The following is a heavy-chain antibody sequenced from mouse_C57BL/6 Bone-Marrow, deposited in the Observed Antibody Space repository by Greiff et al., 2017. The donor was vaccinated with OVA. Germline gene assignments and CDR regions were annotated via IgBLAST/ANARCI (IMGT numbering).Heavy chain of an antibody. CDR1: GFNIKDDY. CDR3: TTWWGYEEGFAY. CDR2: IDPENGDT. V-gene: IGHV14-4*01. Sequence: VQLQQSGAELVRPGASVKLSCTASGFNIKDDYMHWVKQRPEQGLEWIRWIDPENGDTEYASKFQGKATITADTPSNTAYLQLSSLTSEDTAVYYCTTWWGYEEGFAYWGKGILVTVSA. D-gene: IGHD2-2*01. J-gene: IGHJ3*01.